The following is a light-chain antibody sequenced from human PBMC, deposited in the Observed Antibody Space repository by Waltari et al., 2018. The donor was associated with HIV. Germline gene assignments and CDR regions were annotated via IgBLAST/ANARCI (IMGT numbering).Light chain of an antibody. J-gene: IGLJ2*01. CDR1: SLRSYY. CDR3: NSRDSSGNPGVV. V-gene: IGLV3-19*01. CDR2: GKN. Sequence: SVLTQDPAVSVALGQTVRITCQGDSLRSYYASWYQQKPGQAPVLVIYGKNNRPSGIPDRFSGSSSGNTASLTITGAQAEDEADYYCNSRDSSGNPGVVFGGGTKLTVL.